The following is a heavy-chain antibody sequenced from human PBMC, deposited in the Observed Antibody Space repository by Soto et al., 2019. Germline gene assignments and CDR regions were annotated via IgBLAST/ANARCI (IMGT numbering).Heavy chain of an antibody. Sequence: QLQLQESGPGLVKPSETLSLTCTVSGGSISSSSYYWGWIRQPPGKGLEWIGSIDYSGSTYYNPSLKSRVTISVDTSKNQCSLKLSSVTAADTAVYYCARITTVTTIGDAFDIWGQGTMVTVSS. D-gene: IGHD4-17*01. CDR3: ARITTVTTIGDAFDI. CDR1: GGSISSSSYY. J-gene: IGHJ3*02. CDR2: IDYSGST. V-gene: IGHV4-39*01.